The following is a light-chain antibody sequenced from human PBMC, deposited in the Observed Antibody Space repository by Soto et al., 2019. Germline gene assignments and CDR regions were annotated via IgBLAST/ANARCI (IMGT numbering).Light chain of an antibody. J-gene: IGKJ4*01. Sequence: EIVLTQSPATLSLSPGERATLSCRASQSVSRPLAWYQQRPGQTPRLIIYDASIRATDIPARFSGSGSATDFTLTITSLEPEDFAVYYCQHRSIWPLTFGGGTKLEI. CDR1: QSVSRP. V-gene: IGKV3-11*01. CDR2: DAS. CDR3: QHRSIWPLT.